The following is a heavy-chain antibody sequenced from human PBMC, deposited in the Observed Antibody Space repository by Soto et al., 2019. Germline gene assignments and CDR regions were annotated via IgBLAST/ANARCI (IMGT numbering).Heavy chain of an antibody. D-gene: IGHD4-17*01. V-gene: IGHV4-31*03. CDR1: SGTISSGGYY. Sequence: QVQLQESGPGLVKPSQTLSLTCTVSSGTISSGGYYWSWIRQHPGKGLEWIAYMYYTGSTYYNPSLKSRVTISRDTSKNQFSLKLSSVTAADTAVYYCASKTTPPTVTESWGQGTLVTVSS. J-gene: IGHJ4*02. CDR2: MYYTGST. CDR3: ASKTTPPTVTES.